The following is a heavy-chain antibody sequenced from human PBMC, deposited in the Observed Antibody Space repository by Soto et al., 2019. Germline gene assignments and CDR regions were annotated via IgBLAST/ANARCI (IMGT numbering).Heavy chain of an antibody. V-gene: IGHV1-69*02. J-gene: IGHJ6*03. CDR1: GGTFSSYT. CDR2: IIPILGIA. CDR3: ARVQGPHYYYYYMDV. Sequence: ASVKVSCTASGGTFSSYTISWVRQAPGQGLEWMGRIIPILGIANYAQKFQGRVTITADKSTSTAYMELSSLRSEDTAVYYCARVQGPHYYYYYMDVWGKGTTVTVSS.